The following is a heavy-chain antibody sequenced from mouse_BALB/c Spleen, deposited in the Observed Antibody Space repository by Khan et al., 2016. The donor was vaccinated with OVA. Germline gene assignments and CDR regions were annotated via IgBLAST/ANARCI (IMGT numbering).Heavy chain of an antibody. Sequence: VQLQQSGAELVKPGASVKLSCKASGYTFTSYWMHWVKQRPGQGLEWIGEINPSNGRTNYHEKFKRKATLTVDKSSSTAYMQLSSPTSEDSAVYYCARVITRDYWGQGTTLTVSS. D-gene: IGHD6-1*01. CDR2: INPSNGRT. CDR1: GYTFTSYW. J-gene: IGHJ2*01. CDR3: ARVITRDY. V-gene: IGHV1S81*02.